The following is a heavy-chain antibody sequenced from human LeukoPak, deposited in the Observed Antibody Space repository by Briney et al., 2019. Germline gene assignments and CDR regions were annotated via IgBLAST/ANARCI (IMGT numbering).Heavy chain of an antibody. CDR1: GFTFSSYA. CDR3: AKGDTTWELPHDY. J-gene: IGHJ4*02. D-gene: IGHD1-26*01. Sequence: SGGSLRLSCAASGFTFSSYAMSWVRQAPGKGLEWVSSISGSGGSTSYADSVKGRFTISRDNSKNTLYLQMNSLRVEDTAVYYCAKGDTTWELPHDYWGQGTLVTVSS. V-gene: IGHV3-23*01. CDR2: ISGSGGST.